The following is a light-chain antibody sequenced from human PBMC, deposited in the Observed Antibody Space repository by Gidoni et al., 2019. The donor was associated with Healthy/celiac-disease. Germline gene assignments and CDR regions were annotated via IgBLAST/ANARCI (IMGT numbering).Light chain of an antibody. CDR3: QQRSNWPPIT. CDR2: DAS. V-gene: IGKV3-11*01. Sequence: EIVLTQSPATLSLSPGERATLSCRASQSVSSYLAWYQQKPGQAPRLLIYDASNRATGIPARFSDSGSGTDVTLTISSLGPEDFAVYYCQQRSNWPPITFGQGTRLEIK. J-gene: IGKJ5*01. CDR1: QSVSSY.